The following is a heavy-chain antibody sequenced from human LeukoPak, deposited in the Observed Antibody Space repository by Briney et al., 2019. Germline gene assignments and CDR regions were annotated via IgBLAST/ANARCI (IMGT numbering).Heavy chain of an antibody. V-gene: IGHV4-34*01. Sequence: SETLSLTCAVYGGSFSGYYWSWIRQPPGKGLEWIGEINHSGSTNYNPSLKSRVTISVDTSKNQFSLKLSSVTAADTAVYYCARGVATNPFGYWGQGTLVTVSS. CDR3: ARGVATNPFGY. CDR1: GGSFSGYY. J-gene: IGHJ4*02. D-gene: IGHD5-12*01. CDR2: INHSGST.